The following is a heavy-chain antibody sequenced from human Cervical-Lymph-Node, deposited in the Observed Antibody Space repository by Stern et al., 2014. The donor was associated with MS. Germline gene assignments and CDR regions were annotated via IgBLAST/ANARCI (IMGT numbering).Heavy chain of an antibody. V-gene: IGHV1-18*04. CDR1: GYTSTNYG. J-gene: IGHJ6*02. Sequence: QVQLVQSGAEVKKPGATVKVSCKASGYTSTNYGISWVRQAPGQGLEWMGGIRAYNGNTNYAHKFQGRVTMTTDTSTSTAYMDLRSLRSDDTAVYYCAGYYYYGMDVWGQGTTVTVSS. CDR2: IRAYNGNT. CDR3: AGYYYYGMDV.